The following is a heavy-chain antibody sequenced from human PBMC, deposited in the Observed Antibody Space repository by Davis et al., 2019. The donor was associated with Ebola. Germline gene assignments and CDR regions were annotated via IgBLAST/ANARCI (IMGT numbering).Heavy chain of an antibody. CDR1: GFTFSSYA. Sequence: PSETLSLTCAASGFTFSSYAMNWVRQAPGKGLEWVSGISGSGASTYYADSVKGRFTISRDNSKNTLYLQMNSLRADDTAVYYCAKGLGASDWYAFDYWGQRALVTVSS. CDR3: AKGLGASDWYAFDY. V-gene: IGHV3-23*01. J-gene: IGHJ4*02. D-gene: IGHD6-19*01. CDR2: ISGSGAST.